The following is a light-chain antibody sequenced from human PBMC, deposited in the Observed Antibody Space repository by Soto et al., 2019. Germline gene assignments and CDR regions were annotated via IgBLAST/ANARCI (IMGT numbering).Light chain of an antibody. V-gene: IGLV2-14*01. CDR1: SSDVGVYNY. CDR3: SSYSSSV. Sequence: QSALTQPASVSGSPGQSITISCTGTSSDVGVYNYVSWYQHHPGKAPKVMIYEVNNRPSGVSNRFSGSKSGNTASLTRSGLQAEDAADYYCSSYSSSVFGGGTKVTVL. CDR2: EVN. J-gene: IGLJ3*02.